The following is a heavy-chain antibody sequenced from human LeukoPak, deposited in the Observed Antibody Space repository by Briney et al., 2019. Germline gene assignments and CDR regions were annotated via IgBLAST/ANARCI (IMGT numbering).Heavy chain of an antibody. CDR2: IIGSDGRT. CDR3: AKEDFYESSGYPPFDY. D-gene: IGHD3-22*01. J-gene: IGHJ4*02. Sequence: GGSRRLSCAASGFTFSGHAMSWVRQAPGKGLEWVSSIIGSDGRTNYADSVKGWFTISRDNSKNTLYLQMNSLRAEDTAVYYCAKEDFYESSGYPPFDYWGQGTLVTVSS. V-gene: IGHV3-23*01. CDR1: GFTFSGHA.